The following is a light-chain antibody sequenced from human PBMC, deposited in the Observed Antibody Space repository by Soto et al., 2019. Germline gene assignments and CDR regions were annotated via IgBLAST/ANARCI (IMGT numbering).Light chain of an antibody. Sequence: DIQGTQSPSTLSLYLVDIVTITCRVSQGISNYLAWYQQKPGKVPKLLIYAASTLQSGVPSRFSGSGSGTDFTLTISSLQPEDVAAYYCQKYNSAPRTFGQGAKVDIK. CDR2: AAS. V-gene: IGKV1-27*01. CDR3: QKYNSAPRT. CDR1: QGISNY. J-gene: IGKJ1*01.